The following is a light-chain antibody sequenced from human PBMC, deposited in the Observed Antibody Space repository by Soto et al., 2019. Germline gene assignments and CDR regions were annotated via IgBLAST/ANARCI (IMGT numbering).Light chain of an antibody. CDR2: LGS. CDR1: ARLLHKNGYNY. Sequence: IVMTQSPLSLSVTPGEAASISCMSSARLLHKNGYNYVDWYMQKPGQSPQLLIYLGSNRASGVPDRVSGSGSDTYFTLEISRVEADDVGGYYCMQPLENFRTFGQGTKVEIK. J-gene: IGKJ1*01. CDR3: MQPLENFRT. V-gene: IGKV2-28*01.